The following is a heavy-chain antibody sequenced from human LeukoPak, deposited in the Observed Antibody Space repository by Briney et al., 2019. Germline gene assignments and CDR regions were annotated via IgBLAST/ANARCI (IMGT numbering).Heavy chain of an antibody. CDR2: ISSSGGTV. D-gene: IGHD6-13*01. CDR3: ARDAVSLAAAGTSDY. V-gene: IGHV3-48*03. Sequence: PGGSLRLSCAASGFTFISYEMNWVRQAPGKGLEWVSYISSSGGTVYYADSVKGRFTISRDNAKNSLYLQMNSLRAEDTAVYYCARDAVSLAAAGTSDYWGQGSLVTVSS. J-gene: IGHJ4*02. CDR1: GFTFISYE.